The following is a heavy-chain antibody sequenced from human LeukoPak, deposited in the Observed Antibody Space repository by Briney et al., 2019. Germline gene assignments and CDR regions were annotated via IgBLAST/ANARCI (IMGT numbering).Heavy chain of an antibody. J-gene: IGHJ5*02. CDR3: ARRYYDFWSGYYDGWFDP. V-gene: IGHV4-59*08. CDR2: IYYSGST. Sequence: SETLSLTRTVSGGSISSYYWSWIRQPPGKGLEWIGYIYYSGSTNYNPSLKSRVTISVDTSKNQFSLKLSSVTAADTAVYYCARRYYDFWSGYYDGWFDPWGQGTLVTVSS. CDR1: GGSISSYY. D-gene: IGHD3-3*01.